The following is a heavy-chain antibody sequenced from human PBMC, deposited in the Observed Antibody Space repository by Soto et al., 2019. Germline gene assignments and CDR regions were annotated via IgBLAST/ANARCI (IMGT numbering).Heavy chain of an antibody. J-gene: IGHJ6*03. D-gene: IGHD4-17*01. CDR1: GFTFSSYS. V-gene: IGHV3-21*01. CDR3: AREGTTVTTLSGHYYYYYYMDV. CDR2: ISSSSSYI. Sequence: GGSLRLSCAASGFTFSSYSMNWVRQAPGKGLEWVSSISSSSSYIYYADSVKGRFTISRDNAKNSLYLQMNSLRAEDTAVYYCAREGTTVTTLSGHYYYYYYMDVWGKGTTVTVSS.